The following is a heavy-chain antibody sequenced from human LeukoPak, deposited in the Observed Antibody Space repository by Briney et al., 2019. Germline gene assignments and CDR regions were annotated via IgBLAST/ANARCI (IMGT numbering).Heavy chain of an antibody. CDR3: PRYIETPRRDLDY. CDR1: GFTLSSYW. V-gene: IGHV3-7*01. Sequence: GGSLRLSCAASGFTLSSYWMSWVRQAPGKGLEGVARIKQDGSEKHYVDSVKGRFTISRDNAKNSVYLQMNTLRAQDTAVYYCPRYIETPRRDLDYWGQGTLVTVSS. D-gene: IGHD5-12*01. J-gene: IGHJ4*02. CDR2: IKQDGSEK.